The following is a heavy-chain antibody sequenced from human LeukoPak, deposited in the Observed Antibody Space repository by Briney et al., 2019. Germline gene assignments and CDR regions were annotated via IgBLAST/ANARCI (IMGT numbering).Heavy chain of an antibody. Sequence: GGSLRLSCAASGFTLSNYLMYWVRHAPGQGLEWVSRTRPDGSFTTYADSVQGRFSISRDIAKNTLYLQMNTLRAEDTAVYYCARDLRASDHWGQGTLVTVSS. CDR2: TRPDGSFT. CDR3: ARDLRASDH. V-gene: IGHV3-74*01. J-gene: IGHJ4*02. CDR1: GFTLSNYL.